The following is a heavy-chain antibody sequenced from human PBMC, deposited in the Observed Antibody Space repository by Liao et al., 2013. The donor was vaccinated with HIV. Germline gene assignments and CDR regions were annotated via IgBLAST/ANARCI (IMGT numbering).Heavy chain of an antibody. CDR3: ARDNNEGQTGVDF. J-gene: IGHJ4*02. D-gene: IGHD1-1*01. CDR2: INHRGST. V-gene: IGHV4-34*01. CDR1: GGSFSDYH. Sequence: QVQLQQWGAGLLKPSETLSLACAVYGGSFSDYHWSWIRQPPREGGVEWIGEINHRGSTNYNPSLKSRVTISVDSSKSQFSLKLSSVTAADTAVYYCARDNNEGQTGVDFWGQGTLVTVSS.